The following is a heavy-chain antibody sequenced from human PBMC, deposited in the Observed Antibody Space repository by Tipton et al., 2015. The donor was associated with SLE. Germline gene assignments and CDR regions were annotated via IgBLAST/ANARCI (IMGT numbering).Heavy chain of an antibody. Sequence: TLSLTCTVSGGSISSHYWSWIRQPAGKGLGWVGHIYTSGSTNYNPSLKSRVTISVDTSKNQFSLKLSSVTAADTAGYYCARGVSSSVEDYYGSGSYYKTPWYFDYWGQGTLVTVSS. V-gene: IGHV4-4*07. J-gene: IGHJ4*02. CDR1: GGSISSHY. CDR3: ARGVSSSVEDYYGSGSYYKTPWYFDY. CDR2: IYTSGST. D-gene: IGHD3-10*01.